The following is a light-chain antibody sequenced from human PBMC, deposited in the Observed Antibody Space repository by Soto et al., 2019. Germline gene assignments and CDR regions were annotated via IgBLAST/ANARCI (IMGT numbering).Light chain of an antibody. V-gene: IGLV2-14*03. CDR2: AVS. CDR1: SSDVGDHNY. Sequence: QSALTQPASVSGSPGQSITISCTGTSSDVGDHNYVSWYQQQPGKAPKLMIYAVSNRPSGVSNRFSGSKSGTTASLTVSGLQAEDEADYCCSSYTTSSTVIFGGGTKLTVL. J-gene: IGLJ2*01. CDR3: SSYTTSSTVI.